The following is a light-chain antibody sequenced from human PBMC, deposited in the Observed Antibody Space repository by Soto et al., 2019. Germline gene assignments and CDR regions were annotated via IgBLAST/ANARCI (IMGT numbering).Light chain of an antibody. CDR2: DAS. Sequence: IKMTHSPATLSASDGDRVTFTCRASQSLNTCFAWYQQKPGKAPKRLIYDASSLQSGVPSRFSGSGSGTEFTLTISSLQPEDFATYFCLQHNSYPRTFGQGTKVDI. J-gene: IGKJ1*01. CDR3: LQHNSYPRT. V-gene: IGKV1-17*01. CDR1: QSLNTC.